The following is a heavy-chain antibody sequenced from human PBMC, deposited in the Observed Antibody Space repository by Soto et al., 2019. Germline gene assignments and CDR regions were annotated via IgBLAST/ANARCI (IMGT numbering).Heavy chain of an antibody. CDR2: IIPIFGTA. CDR3: ARAKRDTAMVRGGYYFDY. Sequence: QVQLVQSGAEVKKPGSSVKVSCKASGGTFSSYAISWVRQAPGQGLEWMGGIIPIFGTANYAQKFQGRVTITADESTSTAYMELSSLRSEGTAVYYCARAKRDTAMVRGGYYFDYWGQGTLVTVSS. J-gene: IGHJ4*02. CDR1: GGTFSSYA. V-gene: IGHV1-69*01. D-gene: IGHD5-18*01.